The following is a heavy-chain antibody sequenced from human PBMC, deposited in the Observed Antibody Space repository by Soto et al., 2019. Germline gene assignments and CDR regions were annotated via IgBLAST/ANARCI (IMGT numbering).Heavy chain of an antibody. J-gene: IGHJ4*02. V-gene: IGHV4-31*03. CDR2: IYYSGST. Sequence: SETLSLTCTVSCGSLSSGAYYWSWIRQHPGKGLEWIGYIYYSGSTYYNPSLESRVTLSVDTSRKQFSLKVSSVTAADTAMYYCASNPSGYGEYCFDYWGQGMLVTVS. CDR1: CGSLSSGAYY. CDR3: ASNPSGYGEYCFDY. D-gene: IGHD5-12*01.